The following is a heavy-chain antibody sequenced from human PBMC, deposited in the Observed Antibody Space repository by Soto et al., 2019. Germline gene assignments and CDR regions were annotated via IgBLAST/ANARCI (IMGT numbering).Heavy chain of an antibody. CDR2: IYWDDDK. V-gene: IGHV2-5*02. Sequence: SGPTLVNPTQTLTLTCTFSGFSLSTSGVGVGWIPQPPGKALEWLALIYWDDDKRYSPSLKSRLTITKDTSKNQVVLTMTNMEPVDTATYYCARIVTTGRFSDYWGQGTLVTVSS. CDR3: ARIVTTGRFSDY. D-gene: IGHD4-4*01. J-gene: IGHJ4*02. CDR1: GFSLSTSGVG.